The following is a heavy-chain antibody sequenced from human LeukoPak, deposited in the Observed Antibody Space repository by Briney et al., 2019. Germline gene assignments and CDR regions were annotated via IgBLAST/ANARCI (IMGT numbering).Heavy chain of an antibody. CDR2: ISYDGSNK. V-gene: IGHV3-30-3*01. CDR1: GFTFSSYA. CDR3: AKEMVYGSGGGPFDY. D-gene: IGHD3-10*01. Sequence: PGRSLRLSCAASGFTFSSYAMHWVRQAPGKGLEWVAVISYDGSNKYYADSVKGRFTISRDNSKNTLYLQMNSLKTEDTAVYYCAKEMVYGSGGGPFDYWGQGTLVTVSS. J-gene: IGHJ4*02.